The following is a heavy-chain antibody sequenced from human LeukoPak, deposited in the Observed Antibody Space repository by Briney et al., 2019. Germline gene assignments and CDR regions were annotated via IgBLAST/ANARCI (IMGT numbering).Heavy chain of an antibody. CDR1: GYTFTGYY. D-gene: IGHD2-2*01. V-gene: IGHV1-2*02. CDR3: ASPYCSSTSYSLDAFDI. Sequence: ASVKVSCKASGYTFTGYYMHWVRQAPGQGLEWMGWINPNSGGTNYAQKFQGRVTMTRDTSISTAYMELSRLRSDDTAVYYCASPYCSSTSYSLDAFDIWGQGTMVTVSS. J-gene: IGHJ3*02. CDR2: INPNSGGT.